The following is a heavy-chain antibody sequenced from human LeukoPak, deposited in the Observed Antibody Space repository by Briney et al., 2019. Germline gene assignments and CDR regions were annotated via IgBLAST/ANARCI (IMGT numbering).Heavy chain of an antibody. CDR1: GFTFSSYS. CDR2: ISSSSSYI. J-gene: IGHJ4*02. Sequence: GGSLRLSCAASGFTFSSYSMNWVRQAPGKGLEWVSSISSSSSYIYYADSVKGRFTISRDNAKNSLYLQMNSLRAEDTAVYYCARDERGWLQFGYYFDYWGQGTLVTVPS. V-gene: IGHV3-21*01. D-gene: IGHD5-24*01. CDR3: ARDERGWLQFGYYFDY.